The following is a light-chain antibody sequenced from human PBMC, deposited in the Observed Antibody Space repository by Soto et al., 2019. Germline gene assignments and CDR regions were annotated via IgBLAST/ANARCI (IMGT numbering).Light chain of an antibody. Sequence: DIQMTQSPSTLSASVGDRVTITCRASQSISSWLAWYQQKPGKAPKLLIYDASSLESGVPSRFSDSGSGTEVTLTISSLQPDDFASYFCQQSHSYWTFGQGTKVE. CDR2: DAS. CDR3: QQSHSYWT. V-gene: IGKV1-5*01. J-gene: IGKJ1*01. CDR1: QSISSW.